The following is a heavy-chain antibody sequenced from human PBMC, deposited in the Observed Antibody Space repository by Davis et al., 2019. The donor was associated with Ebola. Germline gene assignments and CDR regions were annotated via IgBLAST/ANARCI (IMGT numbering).Heavy chain of an antibody. Sequence: GESLKISCAASGFTFSSYGMHWVRQAPGKGLEWVAVISYDGSNKYYADSVKGRFTISRDNSKNTLYLQMNSLRAEDTAVYYCARKTTFDYWGQGTLVTVSS. V-gene: IGHV3-30*03. CDR1: GFTFSSYG. D-gene: IGHD4-17*01. CDR3: ARKTTFDY. CDR2: ISYDGSNK. J-gene: IGHJ4*02.